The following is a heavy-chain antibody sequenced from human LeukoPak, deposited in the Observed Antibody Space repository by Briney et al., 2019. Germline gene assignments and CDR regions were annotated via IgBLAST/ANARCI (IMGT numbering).Heavy chain of an antibody. D-gene: IGHD5-12*01. Sequence: GGSLRLSCRTSGFAFSTFGLHWVRQAPGKGLEWVAFMENDGTIEYFTDSVEGRFTISRDNSKNTLNLQVNSLRPQDTAVYYCATNSGYGRYLDSWGQGTLVTVSS. CDR1: GFAFSTFG. CDR3: ATNSGYGRYLDS. J-gene: IGHJ4*02. V-gene: IGHV3-30*02. CDR2: MENDGTIE.